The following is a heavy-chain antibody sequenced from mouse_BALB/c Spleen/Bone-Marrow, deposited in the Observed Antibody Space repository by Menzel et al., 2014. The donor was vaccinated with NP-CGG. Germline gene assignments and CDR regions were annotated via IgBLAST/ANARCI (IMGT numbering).Heavy chain of an antibody. V-gene: IGHV1-87*01. Sequence: VQLQQSGAALARPGASVKLSCKASSYTFTSYWMQWVKQRPGQGLEWIGAIYPGDGDTRFTQKFKGKATLTADKSSSTAYMQLSSLASEDSAVYYCARAKRYGEMDYWGQGTSVTVSS. J-gene: IGHJ4*01. CDR1: SYTFTSYW. CDR2: IYPGDGDT. D-gene: IGHD2-14*01. CDR3: ARAKRYGEMDY.